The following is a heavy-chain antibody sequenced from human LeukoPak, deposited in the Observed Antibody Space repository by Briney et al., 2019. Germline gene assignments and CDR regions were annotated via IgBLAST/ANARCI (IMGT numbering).Heavy chain of an antibody. J-gene: IGHJ6*03. D-gene: IGHD3-10*02. CDR2: IYHSGST. V-gene: IGHV4-39*07. CDR3: ARYGGNVPAAPYCYYMDV. CDR1: LGSLSSSSYY. Sequence: SESLSLTCTVSLGSLSSSSYYWGWIRQPPGKGLEWIGSIYHSGSTYYNPSLKSRVTISVNTSKNQFSLKLSSVTAADTAVYYCARYGGNVPAAPYCYYMDVWGKGTTVTVSS.